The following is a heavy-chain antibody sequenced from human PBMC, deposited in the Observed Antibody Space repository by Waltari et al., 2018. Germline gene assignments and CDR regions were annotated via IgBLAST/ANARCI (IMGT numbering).Heavy chain of an antibody. Sequence: EVQLVESGEGLVQPGGSLRLSCAASGFTFSSYAMSWVRQAPGKGLEWVSAISGNDATTYYADSVKGRFTISRDNSKNTLYLQMNSLRAEDTAVYYCARSLLDCSGGSCFLFDYWGQGTLVTVSS. CDR1: GFTFSSYA. CDR2: ISGNDATT. J-gene: IGHJ4*02. D-gene: IGHD2-15*01. CDR3: ARSLLDCSGGSCFLFDY. V-gene: IGHV3-23*04.